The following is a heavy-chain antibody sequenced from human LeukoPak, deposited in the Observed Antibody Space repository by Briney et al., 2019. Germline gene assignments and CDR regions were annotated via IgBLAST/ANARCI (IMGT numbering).Heavy chain of an antibody. CDR1: GFTVSSNS. Sequence: GGSLRLSCTVSGFTVSSNSMSWVRQAPGKGLEWVSFIYSGGNTHNSDSVKGRFTISRDNSKNTLYLQMNTLRAEDTAVYYCARRASGAPRDWFDPWGQGTLVTVSS. D-gene: IGHD2-15*01. CDR3: ARRASGAPRDWFDP. CDR2: IYSGGNT. J-gene: IGHJ5*02. V-gene: IGHV3-53*01.